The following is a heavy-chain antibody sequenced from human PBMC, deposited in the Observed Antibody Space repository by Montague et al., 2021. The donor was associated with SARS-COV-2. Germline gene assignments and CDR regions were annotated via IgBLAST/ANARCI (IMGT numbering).Heavy chain of an antibody. Sequence: SETLSLTCAVYGGSFSGYYWSWIRQPPGKGLEWIGEINHSGSTNYNPSLKSRVTISVDTSKNQFSLELSSVTAADTAVYYCARGSGCSGGSCYPAWDPYYYNGLAVWGQGTMVTVSS. CDR2: INHSGST. V-gene: IGHV4-34*01. J-gene: IGHJ6*02. CDR3: ARGSGCSGGSCYPAWDPYYYNGLAV. CDR1: GGSFSGYY. D-gene: IGHD2-15*01.